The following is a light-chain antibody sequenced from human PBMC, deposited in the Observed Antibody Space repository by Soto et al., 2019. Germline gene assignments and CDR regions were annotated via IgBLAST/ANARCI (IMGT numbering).Light chain of an antibody. J-gene: IGKJ1*01. Sequence: DIQMTQSPSSLSASVGDSVTITCRASQNIKTYLNWYQQKPGKAPNLLIYAASSLHSGVPSRCSGSGSGTDVTLTISSLQPDDFATDYWQQSFSSPPWTFGQGTKVEIK. V-gene: IGKV1-39*01. CDR2: AAS. CDR3: QQSFSSPPWT. CDR1: QNIKTY.